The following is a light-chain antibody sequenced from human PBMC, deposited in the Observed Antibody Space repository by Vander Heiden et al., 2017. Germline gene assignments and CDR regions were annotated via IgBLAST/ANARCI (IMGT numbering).Light chain of an antibody. V-gene: IGKV4-1*01. J-gene: IGKJ4*01. CDR3: QQYFNSPVT. Sequence: DIVMTQSPASLAVSLGERATINCKSSQSVFYSSNNKNYLAWFQQKPGQPPKLLIYWASTRESGVPDRFSGSGSGTDFTLTISSLQAEDVAVYYCQQYFNSPVTFGGGTKVEIK. CDR2: WAS. CDR1: QSVFYSSNNKNY.